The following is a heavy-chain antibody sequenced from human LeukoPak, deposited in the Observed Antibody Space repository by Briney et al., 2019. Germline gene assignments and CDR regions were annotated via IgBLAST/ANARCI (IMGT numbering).Heavy chain of an antibody. Sequence: GGSLRLSCAASGFTFSDYSMTWVRQAPGKGLEWVSFIDTSGSYIYYGDSLKGRVTISRDNAKNSLYLQMNSLRAEDTAVYYCARGGTTLFYYYGMDVWGQGTTVTVSS. V-gene: IGHV3-21*01. CDR3: ARGGTTLFYYYGMDV. J-gene: IGHJ6*02. D-gene: IGHD1-7*01. CDR1: GFTFSDYS. CDR2: IDTSGSYI.